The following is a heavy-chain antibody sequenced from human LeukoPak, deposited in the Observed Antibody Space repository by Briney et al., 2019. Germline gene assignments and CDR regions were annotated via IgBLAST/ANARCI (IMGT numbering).Heavy chain of an antibody. CDR3: AKALYDSPLAGDP. D-gene: IGHD3-22*01. J-gene: IGHJ5*02. V-gene: IGHV3-53*01. CDR1: GFTVSSNY. CDR2: IYSGGST. Sequence: GGSPRLSCAASGFTVSSNYMSWVRQAPGKGLEWVSVIYSGGSTYYADSVKGRFTISRDNSKNTLYLQMSNLRVDDTAIYYCAKALYDSPLAGDPWGQGTLVTVSS.